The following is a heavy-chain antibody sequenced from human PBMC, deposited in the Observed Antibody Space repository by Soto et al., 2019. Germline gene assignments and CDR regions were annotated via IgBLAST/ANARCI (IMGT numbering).Heavy chain of an antibody. CDR2: IWYDGSNK. Sequence: VGSLRLSCAASGFTFSSYGMHWVRQAPGKGLEWVAVIWYDGSNKYYADSVKGRFTISRDNSKNTLYLQMNSLRAEDTAVYYCARVTSYYDSSLIDYCGQRTLVTVSS. CDR1: GFTFSSYG. CDR3: ARVTSYYDSSLIDY. V-gene: IGHV3-33*01. D-gene: IGHD3-22*01. J-gene: IGHJ4*02.